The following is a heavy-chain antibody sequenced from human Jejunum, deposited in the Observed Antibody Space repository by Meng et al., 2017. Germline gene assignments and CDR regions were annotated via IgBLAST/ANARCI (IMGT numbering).Heavy chain of an antibody. CDR3: TRLVTRTNVEDY. Sequence: GESLKISCAASGFTFTDHHMDWVRQAPGKGLEWVGRIREKAKSYATEYAASVKGRFTISRDDSKNSLFLQMNSLKAEDTAVYYCTRLVTRTNVEDYWGQGTLISGSS. D-gene: IGHD2-21*02. V-gene: IGHV3-72*01. CDR2: IREKAKSYAT. CDR1: GFTFTDHH. J-gene: IGHJ4*02.